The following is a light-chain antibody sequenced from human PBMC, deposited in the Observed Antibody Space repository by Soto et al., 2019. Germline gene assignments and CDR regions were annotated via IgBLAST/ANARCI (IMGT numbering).Light chain of an antibody. J-gene: IGKJ5*01. CDR2: DAS. CDR1: QSVSRY. V-gene: IGKV3-11*01. CDR3: QQRRNWPPIT. Sequence: EIVLTQSPATLSLSPGERATLSCRASQSVSRYLAWYQQKPGQAPRLLIYDASTRATGIPARFSGSGSGTDFTLTISSLEPEDFAVYYCQQRRNWPPITFGQGTRLEIK.